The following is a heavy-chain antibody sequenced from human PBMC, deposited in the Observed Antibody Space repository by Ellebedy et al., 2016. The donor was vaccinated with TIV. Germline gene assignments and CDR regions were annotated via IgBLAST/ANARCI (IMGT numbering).Heavy chain of an antibody. V-gene: IGHV3-21*01. CDR1: GFTFSSYS. CDR3: ARDAIFDDYVWGSYRRQPDAFDI. J-gene: IGHJ3*02. CDR2: ISSSSSYI. Sequence: PGGSLRLSCAASGFTFSSYSMNWVRQAPGKGLEWVSSISSSSSYIYYADSVKGRFTISRDNAKNSLYLQMNSLRAEDTAVYYCARDAIFDDYVWGSYRRQPDAFDIWGQGTMVTVSS. D-gene: IGHD3-16*02.